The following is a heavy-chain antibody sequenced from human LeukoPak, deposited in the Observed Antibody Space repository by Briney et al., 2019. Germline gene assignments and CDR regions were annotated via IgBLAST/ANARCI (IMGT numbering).Heavy chain of an antibody. D-gene: IGHD6-13*01. CDR3: ARTPYTSSWYGWFDP. CDR2: INTDGSST. CDR1: GSTFSRYW. Sequence: PGGSLRISCAASGSTFSRYWMHWVRQAPGKGLVWVSHINTDGSSTNYADSVKGRFTISRDNAKNTLYLQMNSLRAEDTAVYYCARTPYTSSWYGWFDPWGQGTLVTVSS. J-gene: IGHJ5*02. V-gene: IGHV3-74*01.